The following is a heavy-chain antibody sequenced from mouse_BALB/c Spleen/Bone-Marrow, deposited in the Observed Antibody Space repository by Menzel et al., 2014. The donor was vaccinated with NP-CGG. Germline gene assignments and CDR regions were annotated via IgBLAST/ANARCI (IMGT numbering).Heavy chain of an antibody. J-gene: IGHJ3*01. D-gene: IGHD1-1*02. V-gene: IGHV1S81*02. CDR3: AGDYGFVGGFAWFVY. CDR1: GYTFTSYW. CDR2: INPSNGRT. Sequence: QVQLQQSGAELVKPGASVKLSCKASGYTFTSYWMHWVKQRPGQGLEWIGEINPSNGRTNYNEKFKSKATPTVDISSGTAYMQLSSLTSEDAAVYYCAGDYGFVGGFAWFVYWGQGTLVTVSA.